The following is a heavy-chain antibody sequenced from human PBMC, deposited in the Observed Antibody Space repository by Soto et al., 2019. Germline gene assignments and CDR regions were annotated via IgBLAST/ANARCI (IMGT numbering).Heavy chain of an antibody. CDR3: ARPFLVQVDFFEY. Sequence: PSETLSLTCTLSNGSLSSNYWSWIRQSPGKGLEWIGNIYYSGSTNYNPSLKSRVTMSVDTSKNQFTLKLSSVTAADTGVYFCARPFLVQVDFFEYWGQGTPVTVSS. D-gene: IGHD3-10*01. CDR2: IYYSGST. J-gene: IGHJ4*02. CDR1: NGSLSSNY. V-gene: IGHV4-59*01.